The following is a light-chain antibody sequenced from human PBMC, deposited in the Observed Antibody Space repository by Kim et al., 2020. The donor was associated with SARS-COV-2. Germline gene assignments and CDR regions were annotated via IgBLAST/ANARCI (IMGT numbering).Light chain of an antibody. CDR2: RTN. Sequence: GGTVTLTCGLSSGSVSTSYYPSWYQQTPGQAPRALIYRTNTRSSGVPDRFSGSILGNKAALTITGAQADDESDYYCVLYMGSGIWVFGGGTQLTVL. CDR1: SGSVSTSYY. V-gene: IGLV8-61*01. J-gene: IGLJ3*02. CDR3: VLYMGSGIWV.